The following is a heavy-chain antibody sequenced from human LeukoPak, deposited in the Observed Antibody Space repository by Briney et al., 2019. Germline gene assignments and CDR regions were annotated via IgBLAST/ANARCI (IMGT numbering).Heavy chain of an antibody. CDR3: ARDRVGGGYSYGLGDAFDI. V-gene: IGHV3-66*01. CDR1: GFTVSTNY. D-gene: IGHD5-18*01. Sequence: PGGSLRLSCAASGFTVSTNYMNWVRQAPGKGLEWVSVIYSGGTTYYADSVKGRFTISRDNSKNTLYLQMNSLRAEDTAVYYCARDRVGGGYSYGLGDAFDIWGQGTMVTVSS. J-gene: IGHJ3*02. CDR2: IYSGGTT.